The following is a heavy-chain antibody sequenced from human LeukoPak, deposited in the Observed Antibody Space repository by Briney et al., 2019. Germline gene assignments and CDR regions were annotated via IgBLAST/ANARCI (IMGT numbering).Heavy chain of an antibody. V-gene: IGHV3-30*01. CDR3: AREVYPTNYYYYYMDV. D-gene: IGHD1-26*01. CDR2: ISYDGSNK. J-gene: IGHJ6*03. CDR1: GFTFSSYA. Sequence: GGSLRLSCVASGFTFSSYAMHWVRQAPGKGLGWVAVISYDGSNKYYADSVKGRFTISRDNSKNTLYLQMNSLRAEDTAVYYCAREVYPTNYYYYYMDVWGKGTTVTVSS.